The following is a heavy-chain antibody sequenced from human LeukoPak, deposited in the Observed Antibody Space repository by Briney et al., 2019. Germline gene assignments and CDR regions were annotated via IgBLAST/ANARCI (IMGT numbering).Heavy chain of an antibody. CDR2: INPNSGGT. CDR1: GYTFTGYY. V-gene: IGHV1-2*02. J-gene: IGHJ3*02. CDR3: ARDMEEMATIYQTNAFDI. Sequence: GASVKVSCKASGYTFTGYYMHWVRQAPGQGLEWMGWINPNSGGTNYAQKFQGRVTITADKSTSTAYVELSSLRSEDMAVYYCARDMEEMATIYQTNAFDIWGQGTMVTVSS. D-gene: IGHD5-24*01.